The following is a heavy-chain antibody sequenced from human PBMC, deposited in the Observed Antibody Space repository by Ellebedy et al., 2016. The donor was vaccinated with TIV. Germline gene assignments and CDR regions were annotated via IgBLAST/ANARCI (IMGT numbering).Heavy chain of an antibody. CDR2: ITSSASNI. D-gene: IGHD3-10*01. CDR3: ARDFGN. J-gene: IGHJ4*02. V-gene: IGHV3-48*04. CDR1: GFSFRNYS. Sequence: GESLKISXAASGFSFRNYSMAWVRQAPGRGLECISYITSSASNIYYIESVKGRFTTSRDNAKNSLFLQMDSLRPDDTGLYYCARDFGNWGQGVPVTVSS.